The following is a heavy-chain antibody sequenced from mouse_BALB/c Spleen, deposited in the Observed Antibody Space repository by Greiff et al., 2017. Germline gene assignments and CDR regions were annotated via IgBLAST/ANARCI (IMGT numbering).Heavy chain of an antibody. V-gene: IGHV5-12-2*01. Sequence: EVQLVESGGGLVQPGGSLKLSCAASGFTFSSYTMSWVRQTPEKRLEWVAYISNGGGSTYYPDTVKGRFTISRDNAKNTLYLQMSSLKSEDTAMYYCARQTDGNYAMDYWGQGTSVTVSS. CDR3: ARQTDGNYAMDY. D-gene: IGHD3-2*01. CDR2: ISNGGGST. J-gene: IGHJ4*01. CDR1: GFTFSSYT.